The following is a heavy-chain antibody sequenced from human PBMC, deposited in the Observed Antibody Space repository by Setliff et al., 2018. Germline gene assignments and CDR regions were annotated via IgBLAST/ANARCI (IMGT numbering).Heavy chain of an antibody. J-gene: IGHJ4*02. Sequence: AVKVSCKASGYTFTYRYLHWVRQAPGQALEWMGWITPFNGNTNYEQKFQGRVTITTDQSTSTAYMELSSLRSEDTAVYYCARGSRGGWYSSYYFDYWGQGTLVTVSS. CDR1: GYTFTYRY. V-gene: IGHV1-45*02. CDR2: ITPFNGNT. D-gene: IGHD1-26*01. CDR3: ARGSRGGWYSSYYFDY.